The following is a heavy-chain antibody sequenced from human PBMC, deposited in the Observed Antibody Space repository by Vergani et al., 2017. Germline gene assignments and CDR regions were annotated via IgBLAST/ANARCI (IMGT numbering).Heavy chain of an antibody. D-gene: IGHD4-17*01. J-gene: IGHJ6*03. V-gene: IGHV3-74*03. CDR1: GFNFSPYS. CDR2: INTDGSET. Sequence: EVQLVESGGGLVQPGGSLRLSCAASGFNFSPYSFQWVCRAPGKGLVWVSRINTDGSETKFADSVKGRFTMSRNNDKNTVYLQMERLRVEDTATYYCARLGLRFAKFYYMDVWGRGTTVSVSS. CDR3: ARLGLRFAKFYYMDV.